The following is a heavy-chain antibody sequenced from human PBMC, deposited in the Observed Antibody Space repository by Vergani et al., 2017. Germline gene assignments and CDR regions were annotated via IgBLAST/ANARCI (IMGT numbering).Heavy chain of an antibody. D-gene: IGHD2-21*01. Sequence: QVQLVESGGGVVQRGGSLRLSCATSGFTLSNYDMQWIRQGPGKGLEFVAFIQFDGSNQYYADSVKGRFTLSRDFSKNTLYLQMNSLRTDDTATYYCAKLFRGCGIDYWCRGTQVIVSS. CDR1: GFTLSNYD. J-gene: IGHJ4*02. CDR3: AKLFRGCGIDY. CDR2: IQFDGSNQ. V-gene: IGHV3-30*02.